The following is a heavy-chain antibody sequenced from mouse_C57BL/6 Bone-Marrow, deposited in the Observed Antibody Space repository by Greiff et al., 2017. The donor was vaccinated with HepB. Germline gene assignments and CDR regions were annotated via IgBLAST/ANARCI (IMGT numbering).Heavy chain of an antibody. D-gene: IGHD1-1*01. CDR3: ASAPDYYGSSEYYFDY. CDR2: ISYDGSN. Sequence: VQLKESGPGLVKPSQSLSLTCSVTGYSITSGYYWNWIRQFPGNKLEWMGYISYDGSNNYNPSLKNRISITRDTSKNQFFLKLNSVTTEDTATYYCASAPDYYGSSEYYFDYWGQGTTLTVSS. J-gene: IGHJ2*01. V-gene: IGHV3-6*01. CDR1: GYSITSGYY.